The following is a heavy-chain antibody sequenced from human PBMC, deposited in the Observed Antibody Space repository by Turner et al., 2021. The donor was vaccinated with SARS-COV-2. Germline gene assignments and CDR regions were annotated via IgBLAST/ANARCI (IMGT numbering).Heavy chain of an antibody. CDR2: IDSSSSTI. CDR3: ASPFDY. J-gene: IGHJ4*02. V-gene: IGHV3-48*01. CDR1: GFTFSTYS. Sequence: EVHLLESGGGLVQPVGSLRLSCVASGFTFSTYSMNWVRQAPGKGLEWVSYIDSSSSTIYYADSVKGRFTISRDNAKNSLYLQMNSLRADDTAVYYCASPFDYWGQGTLVTVSS.